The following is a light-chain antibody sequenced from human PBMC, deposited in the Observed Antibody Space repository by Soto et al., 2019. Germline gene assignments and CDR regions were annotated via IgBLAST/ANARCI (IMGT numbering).Light chain of an antibody. Sequence: DVRMTQSPSSLSASVGDTITITCRASRTINTYLNWFQQKPGEPPRLLIYDASNLQAGVPSRFSGSGSGTDFTFTISSLQPEDVATYYCQQYDNIPLTFGGGTKVDIK. CDR2: DAS. J-gene: IGKJ4*01. CDR1: RTINTY. CDR3: QQYDNIPLT. V-gene: IGKV1-33*01.